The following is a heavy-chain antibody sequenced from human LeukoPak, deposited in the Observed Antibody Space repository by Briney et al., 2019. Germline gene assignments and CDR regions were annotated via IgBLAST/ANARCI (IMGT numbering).Heavy chain of an antibody. J-gene: IGHJ4*02. Sequence: GGSLRLSCAASGFTFSGFGMSWVRQAPGKGLEWVSTISGSGGGTYYADSVKGRFTISRDNSENTLSLQMSSLRAEDTAVYYCAKGQASGTFLRFDYWGQGTLVTVSS. CDR2: ISGSGGGT. V-gene: IGHV3-23*01. CDR1: GFTFSGFG. D-gene: IGHD2/OR15-2a*01. CDR3: AKGQASGTFLRFDY.